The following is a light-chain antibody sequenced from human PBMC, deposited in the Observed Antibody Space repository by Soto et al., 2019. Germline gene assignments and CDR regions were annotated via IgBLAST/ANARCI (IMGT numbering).Light chain of an antibody. CDR1: QGISTY. Sequence: DIQITHSPSSLSASVGDRVTITCRSSQGISTYLIWYQQRHGEAPKLLIYAASYLVSGVPSRFSGSGSGTDFTLTISSLQPEDFATYYCQQSYKTPYTFGQGTKVDIK. V-gene: IGKV1-39*01. CDR2: AAS. J-gene: IGKJ2*01. CDR3: QQSYKTPYT.